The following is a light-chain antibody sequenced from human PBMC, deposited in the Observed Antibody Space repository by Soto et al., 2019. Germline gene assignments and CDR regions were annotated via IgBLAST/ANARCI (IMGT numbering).Light chain of an antibody. CDR2: EVS. CDR1: SSDVGGYDY. V-gene: IGLV2-14*01. J-gene: IGLJ1*01. CDR3: SSYTSSSTDV. Sequence: QSVLTQPASVSGSPGQSITISCTGTSSDVGGYDYVSWYQHHPGKAPKLTIYEVSNRPSGASNRFSGSKSGNTASLTISGLQAEDEAEYYCSSYTSSSTDVFGTGTKVTVL.